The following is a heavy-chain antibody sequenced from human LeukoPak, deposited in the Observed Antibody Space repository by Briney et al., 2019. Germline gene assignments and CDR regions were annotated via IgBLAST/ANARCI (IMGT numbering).Heavy chain of an antibody. Sequence: ASVKVSCKASGYTFTGYYMHWVRQAPGQGLEWMGWINSNSGGTNYAQKFQGRVAMTRDTSISTAYMELSRLKSDDTAVYYCASGRWLQLQSPFDYWGQGTQVTVSS. V-gene: IGHV1-2*02. CDR2: INSNSGGT. CDR1: GYTFTGYY. D-gene: IGHD5-24*01. J-gene: IGHJ4*02. CDR3: ASGRWLQLQSPFDY.